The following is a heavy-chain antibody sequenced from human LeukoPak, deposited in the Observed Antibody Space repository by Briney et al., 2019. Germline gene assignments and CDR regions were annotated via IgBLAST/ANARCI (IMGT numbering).Heavy chain of an antibody. V-gene: IGHV1-69*13. J-gene: IGHJ5*02. CDR1: GGTFSSYA. CDR2: IIPIFGTA. CDR3: ARRAIAARPAYNWFDP. D-gene: IGHD6-6*01. Sequence: SVKVSCKASGGTFSSYAISWVRQAPGQGLEWMGGIIPIFGTANYAQKFQGRVTITADESTSTAYMELSSLRSEDTAVYYCARRAIAARPAYNWFDPWGQGTLVTVSS.